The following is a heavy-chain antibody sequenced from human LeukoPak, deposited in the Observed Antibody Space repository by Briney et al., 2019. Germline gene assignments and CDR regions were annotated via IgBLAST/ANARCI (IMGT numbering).Heavy chain of an antibody. D-gene: IGHD2-15*01. CDR2: IYYSGST. V-gene: IGHV4-39*01. J-gene: IGHJ4*02. CDR1: GGSISSSTYY. CDR3: ARPPHPDSGGPFDY. Sequence: PSETLSLTCTVSGGSISSSTYYWGWVRPPPGKGLEWVGSIYYSGSTYYNPSLKSRVTISVDTSKNQFSLKLSSVTAADTSVYYCARPPHPDSGGPFDYWGQGTLVTVSS.